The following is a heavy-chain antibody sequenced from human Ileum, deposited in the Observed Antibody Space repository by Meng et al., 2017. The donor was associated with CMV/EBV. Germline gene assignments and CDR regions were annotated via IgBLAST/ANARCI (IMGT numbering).Heavy chain of an antibody. Sequence: GYTFTGYYVHWVRQAPGQGLEWMGWINPNSGGTNFAQKFQGRVTMTRDTSISTAYMELSSLRSDDTAVYYCARGYCTSTSCFDYFDYWGQGTLVTVSS. CDR1: GYTFTGYY. J-gene: IGHJ4*02. CDR2: INPNSGGT. CDR3: ARGYCTSTSCFDYFDY. D-gene: IGHD2-2*01. V-gene: IGHV1-2*02.